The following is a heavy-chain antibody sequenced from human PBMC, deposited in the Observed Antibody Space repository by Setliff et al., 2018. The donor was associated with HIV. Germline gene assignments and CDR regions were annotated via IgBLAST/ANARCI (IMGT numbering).Heavy chain of an antibody. CDR2: INVGNGNT. J-gene: IGHJ4*02. Sequence: ASVKVSCKGSGYTFTDYAVHWVRRAPGQRLEWMGWINVGNGNTQYSQKFQGRVTFTSDTSASTAHMAMSSLRSEDTAVYYCARVRIGASVLLDYWGQGTMVTVSS. D-gene: IGHD1-26*01. CDR3: ARVRIGASVLLDY. CDR1: GYTFTDYA. V-gene: IGHV1-3*01.